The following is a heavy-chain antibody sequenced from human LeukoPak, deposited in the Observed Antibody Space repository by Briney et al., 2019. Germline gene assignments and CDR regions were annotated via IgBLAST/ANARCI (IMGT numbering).Heavy chain of an antibody. J-gene: IGHJ6*03. CDR3: AKDSAYGGNSAYYYMDV. V-gene: IGHV3-23*01. CDR1: GFTFGSYA. D-gene: IGHD4-23*01. Sequence: GGSLRLSCAASGFTFGSYAMGCVRQAPGKGLEWVSSIRGNGAATDYADSVKGRFTISRDNAKNSLYLQMNSLRAEDTALYYCAKDSAYGGNSAYYYMDVWGKGTTVTVSS. CDR2: IRGNGAAT.